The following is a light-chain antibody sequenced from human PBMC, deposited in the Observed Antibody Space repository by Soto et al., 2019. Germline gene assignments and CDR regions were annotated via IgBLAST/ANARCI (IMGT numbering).Light chain of an antibody. J-gene: IGKJ1*01. CDR3: QQYVSYTRT. CDR1: NNVDNG. Sequence: DIEMTQSPSALLPSVGVKVTCTARACNNVDNGVAWYQQKPEKAPKPVIYAASSLHSGVPLRFSGSGSGALFTLTISNLQPEDFATYSCQQYVSYTRTFGQGTKVAIK. V-gene: IGKV1D-16*01. CDR2: AAS.